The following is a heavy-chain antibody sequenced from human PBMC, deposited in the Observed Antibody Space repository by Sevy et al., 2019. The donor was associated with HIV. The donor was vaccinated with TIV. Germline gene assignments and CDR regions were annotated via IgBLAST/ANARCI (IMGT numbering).Heavy chain of an antibody. Sequence: GGSLRLSCVASEFTLSSYSMNWVRQAPGKGLEWISSISSSSAAIYYADSVKGRFTISRDNAKNSLYLQMNSLRDEDTAVYYCASRSQCNNGVCPFDYWGQGTLVTVSS. CDR1: EFTLSSYS. CDR3: ASRSQCNNGVCPFDY. D-gene: IGHD2-8*01. CDR2: ISSSSAAI. V-gene: IGHV3-21*01. J-gene: IGHJ4*02.